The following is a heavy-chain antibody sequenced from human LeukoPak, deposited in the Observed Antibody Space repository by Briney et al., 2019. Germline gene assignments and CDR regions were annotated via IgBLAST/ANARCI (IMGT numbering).Heavy chain of an antibody. CDR2: ISGSGGST. CDR1: GFTFSSYA. Sequence: GGSLRLSCAASGFTFSSYAMSWVRQAPGKGLEWVSAISGSGGSTYYADSVKGRFTISRDNAKNSLFLQMNSLRAEDTALYYCAKGVRITMVRGAFDIWGQGTMVTVSS. J-gene: IGHJ3*02. CDR3: AKGVRITMVRGAFDI. D-gene: IGHD3-10*01. V-gene: IGHV3-23*01.